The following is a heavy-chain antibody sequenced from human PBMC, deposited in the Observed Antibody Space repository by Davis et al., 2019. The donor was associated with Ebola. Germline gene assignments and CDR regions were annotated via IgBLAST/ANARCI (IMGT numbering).Heavy chain of an antibody. V-gene: IGHV3-11*01. CDR2: ISSSGSTI. CDR3: ARDPNHYNSWELPPLDY. J-gene: IGHJ4*02. D-gene: IGHD1-26*01. Sequence: GESLKISCAASGFTFSDYYMSWIRQAPGKGLEWVSYISSSGSTIYYADSVKGRFTISRDNAKNSLYLQMNSLRAEDTAVYYCARDPNHYNSWELPPLDYWGQGTLVTVSS. CDR1: GFTFSDYY.